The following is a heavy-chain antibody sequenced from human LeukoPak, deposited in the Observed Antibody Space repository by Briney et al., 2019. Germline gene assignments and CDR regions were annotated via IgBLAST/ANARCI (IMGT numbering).Heavy chain of an antibody. D-gene: IGHD6-6*01. J-gene: IGHJ5*02. CDR3: ARGLRSSSELVPLYNWFDP. V-gene: IGHV4-34*01. Sequence: SETLSLTCAVYGGSFSGYYWSWIRQPPGKGLEWIGEINHSGSTNYNPSLKSRVTISVDTSKNQFSLKLSSVTAADTAVYYCARGLRSSSELVPLYNWFDPWGQGTLVTVSS. CDR2: INHSGST. CDR1: GGSFSGYY.